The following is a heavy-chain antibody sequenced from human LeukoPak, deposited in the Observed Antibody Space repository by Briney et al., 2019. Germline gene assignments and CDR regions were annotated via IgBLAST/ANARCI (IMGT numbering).Heavy chain of an antibody. CDR3: ARAISTIFGVVMVDAFDI. D-gene: IGHD3-3*01. Sequence: ASVKVSCKASGYTFTSYGISWVRQAPGQGLEWMGWISAYNGNTNYAQKLQGRVTMTTDTSTSTAYMELRSLRSDDTAVYYCARAISTIFGVVMVDAFDIWGQGTMVTVSS. J-gene: IGHJ3*02. CDR2: ISAYNGNT. CDR1: GYTFTSYG. V-gene: IGHV1-18*01.